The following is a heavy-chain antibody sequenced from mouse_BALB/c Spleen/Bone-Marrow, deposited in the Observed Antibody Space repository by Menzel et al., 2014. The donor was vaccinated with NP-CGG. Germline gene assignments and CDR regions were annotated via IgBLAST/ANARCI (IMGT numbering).Heavy chain of an antibody. J-gene: IGHJ4*01. CDR1: GFSLTSYC. Sequence: VQLQESGPGLVQPSQCLSISCTVSGFSLTSYCMHWVRPSPGKGLEWLGVIWSDGSKYYNAAFISGLSITKDNSKSQVFFKMTRREANNTAIYYCASNWGYAMDYWGQGTSVTVSS. V-gene: IGHV2-2*02. CDR3: ASNWGYAMDY. CDR2: IWSDGSK. D-gene: IGHD4-1*01.